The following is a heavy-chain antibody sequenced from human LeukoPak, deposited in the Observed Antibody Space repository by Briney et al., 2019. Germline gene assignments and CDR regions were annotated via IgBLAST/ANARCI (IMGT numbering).Heavy chain of an antibody. CDR1: GGSINTYY. CDR3: AIKRRYAQKGDVFDI. Sequence: SETLSLTCTISGGSINTYYWSWIRQPPGKGLEWIGYIFYSGTTYYNPSVNSRVTITMDTSKNQFFLELRSLTAADTAVYFCAIKRRYAQKGDVFDIWGPGTMVTVSS. CDR2: IFYSGTT. D-gene: IGHD2-2*01. J-gene: IGHJ3*02. V-gene: IGHV4-59*01.